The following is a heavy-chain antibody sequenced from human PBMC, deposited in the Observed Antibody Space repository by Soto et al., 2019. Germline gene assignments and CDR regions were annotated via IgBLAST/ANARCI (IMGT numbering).Heavy chain of an antibody. CDR2: ISHDGSNK. CDR1: GFTFSSYG. D-gene: IGHD6-13*01. Sequence: QVQLVESGGGVVQPGRSLRLSCVASGFTFSSYGMHWVRQAPGKGLEWVAVISHDGSNKYYADSVKGRFTISRDNSKNALYLQMNSLRAEATAVYYCAKTAGTPPFDYWGQGTLVTVSS. CDR3: AKTAGTPPFDY. J-gene: IGHJ4*02. V-gene: IGHV3-30*18.